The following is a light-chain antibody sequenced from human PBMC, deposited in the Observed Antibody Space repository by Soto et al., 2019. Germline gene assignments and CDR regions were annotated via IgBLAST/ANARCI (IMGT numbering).Light chain of an antibody. Sequence: EIVLTQSPATLSLSPGERATLSCRASQSVSSYLLWYQQEPGQTPRLLIYDASNRATGIPARFSGSGSETDFTLTISSLEPEDFAVYYCQQYNNWPRTFGQGTKVDIK. CDR2: DAS. V-gene: IGKV3-11*01. CDR1: QSVSSY. J-gene: IGKJ1*01. CDR3: QQYNNWPRT.